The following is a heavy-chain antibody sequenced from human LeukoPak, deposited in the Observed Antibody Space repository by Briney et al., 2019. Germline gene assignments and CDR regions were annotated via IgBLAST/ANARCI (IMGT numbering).Heavy chain of an antibody. D-gene: IGHD3-10*01. CDR3: ARDRFYYGSGSYYSFDY. CDR2: ISYDGSNK. CDR1: GFTFSSYA. J-gene: IGHJ4*02. V-gene: IGHV3-30*04. Sequence: GGSLRLSCAASGFTFSSYAMHWVRQAPGKGLEWVAVISYDGSNKYYADSVKGRFTISRDNSKNTLYLQMNSLRAEDTAVYYCARDRFYYGSGSYYSFDYWGQGTLVTVSS.